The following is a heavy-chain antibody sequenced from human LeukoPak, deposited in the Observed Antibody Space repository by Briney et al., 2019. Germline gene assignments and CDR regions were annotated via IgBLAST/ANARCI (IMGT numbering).Heavy chain of an antibody. J-gene: IGHJ4*02. V-gene: IGHV3-7*01. CDR2: IEQDGSDT. D-gene: IGHD5/OR15-5a*01. Sequence: GGSLRLSCAASGFNINNYWMSWVRQAPGKGLEWVANIEQDGSDTNYVGSVKGRFTTSRDDAKNSLYLQMNSLRAEDTAVYYCARESTRDRPGCWGQGTLVTVSS. CDR1: GFNINNYW. CDR3: ARESTRDRPGC.